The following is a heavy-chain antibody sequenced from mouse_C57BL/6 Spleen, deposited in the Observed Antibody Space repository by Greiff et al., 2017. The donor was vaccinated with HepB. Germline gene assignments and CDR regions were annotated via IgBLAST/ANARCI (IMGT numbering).Heavy chain of an antibody. CDR2: INPSTGGT. Sequence: EVQLQQSGPELVKPGASVKISCKASGYSFTGYYMNWVKQSPEKSLEWIGEINPSTGGTTYNQKFKAKATLTVDKSSSTAYMQLKSLTSEDAAVYNCASSKDVTEGMDYWSQGTSATVSS. V-gene: IGHV1-42*01. J-gene: IGHJ4*01. D-gene: IGHD2-12*01. CDR3: ASSKDVTEGMDY. CDR1: GYSFTGYY.